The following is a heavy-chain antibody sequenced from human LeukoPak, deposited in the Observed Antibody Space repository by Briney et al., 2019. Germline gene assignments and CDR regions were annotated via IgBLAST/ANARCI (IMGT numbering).Heavy chain of an antibody. V-gene: IGHV3-11*04. CDR3: SRDEFEYCSGSSCAQRYDY. J-gene: IGHJ4*02. CDR1: GFTFSDYY. D-gene: IGHD2-2*01. Sequence: GGSLRLSCAASGFTFSDYYMSWFRQAPGKGLEWVSYISSNGRTIFYADSMKGRFTISRDNAKKSLYLQMKSLIAEDTAMYYCSRDEFEYCSGSSCAQRYDYWGQGTLVTASS. CDR2: ISSNGRTI.